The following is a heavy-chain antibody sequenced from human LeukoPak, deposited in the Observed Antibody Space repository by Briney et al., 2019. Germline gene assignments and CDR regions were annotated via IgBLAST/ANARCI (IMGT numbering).Heavy chain of an antibody. CDR2: IYHSGRT. CDR3: ARHAAFAEYQSHLTHFDY. CDR1: GGSISSYY. Sequence: SETLSLTCTVSGGSISSYYWSWIRQPPGKGLEWIGYIYHSGRTNYSPSLKSRVTISVDTSKNQFSLKLSPVTAADTAVYYCARHAAFAEYQSHLTHFDYWGQGTLVTVSS. J-gene: IGHJ4*02. D-gene: IGHD2-2*01. V-gene: IGHV4-59*08.